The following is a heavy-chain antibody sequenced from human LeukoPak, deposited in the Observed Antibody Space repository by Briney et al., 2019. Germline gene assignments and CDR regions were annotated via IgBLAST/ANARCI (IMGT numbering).Heavy chain of an antibody. CDR3: ARGRNIAVAGTRWFDP. Sequence: ASVKVSCKASGYTFTSCDINWVRQATGQGLEWMGWMNPNSGNTGYGTSFQGRIPMPRDISIGTAYLELSRLRSEDTAVYYCARGRNIAVAGTRWFDPWGQGTLVTVSS. CDR1: GYTFTSCD. D-gene: IGHD6-19*01. V-gene: IGHV1-8*01. CDR2: MNPNSGNT. J-gene: IGHJ5*02.